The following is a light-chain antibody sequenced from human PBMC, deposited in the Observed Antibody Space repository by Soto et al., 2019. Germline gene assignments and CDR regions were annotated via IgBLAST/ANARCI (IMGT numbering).Light chain of an antibody. CDR1: QSVSSN. Sequence: EIVMTQSPATLSVSPGERATLSCRASQSVSSNLAWYQQKPGQAPRLLIYGTSTRATGVPARFSGSGSGTEFTLTISSLQSEDFAVYSCQQSNNWPRTFGQGTTV. CDR2: GTS. J-gene: IGKJ1*01. CDR3: QQSNNWPRT. V-gene: IGKV3-15*01.